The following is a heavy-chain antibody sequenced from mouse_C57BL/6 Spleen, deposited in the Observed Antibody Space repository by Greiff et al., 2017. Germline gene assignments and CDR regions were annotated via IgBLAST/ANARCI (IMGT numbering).Heavy chain of an antibody. D-gene: IGHD1-1*01. CDR2: INPNYGTT. CDR3: ASAYGSSYVGPFDY. V-gene: IGHV1-39*01. J-gene: IGHJ2*01. Sequence: EVQLQQSGPELVKPGASVKISCKASGYSFTDYNMNWVKQSHGQSLEWIGVINPNYGTTSYNQKFKGKATLTVDQSSSTAYMQLNSLTSEDSAVDDGASAYGSSYVGPFDYWGQGTTLTVAS. CDR1: GYSFTDYN.